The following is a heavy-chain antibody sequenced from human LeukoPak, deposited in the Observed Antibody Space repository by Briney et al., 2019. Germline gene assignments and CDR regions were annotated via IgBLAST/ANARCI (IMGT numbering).Heavy chain of an antibody. Sequence: GGSLKLSCAASGFTIKSYAMSWVRQAPWRRLQSVSGISGSGDSTYYADSVKGRFTISRGNSKVQLYLQINSLRAEDTALYYCAKGHLAVASWDQGSLVIVSS. CDR2: ISGSGDST. CDR1: GFTIKSYA. CDR3: AKGHLAVAS. J-gene: IGHJ5*02. V-gene: IGHV3-23*01. D-gene: IGHD6-19*01.